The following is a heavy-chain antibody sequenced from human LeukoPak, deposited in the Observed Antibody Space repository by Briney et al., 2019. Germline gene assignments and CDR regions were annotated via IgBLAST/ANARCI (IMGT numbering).Heavy chain of an antibody. D-gene: IGHD5-18*01. CDR2: INSDGFSI. CDR3: ARGSYGSDMDV. J-gene: IGHJ6*02. V-gene: IGHV3-74*01. Sequence: PGGSLTLSCAASGITFSSYWMHWVRQAPGKGLVWVSRINSDGFSINYADSVKGRFTISRDNSKNTLYLQMISLRVEDTAVYYCARGSYGSDMDVWGQGTTVTVSS. CDR1: GITFSSYW.